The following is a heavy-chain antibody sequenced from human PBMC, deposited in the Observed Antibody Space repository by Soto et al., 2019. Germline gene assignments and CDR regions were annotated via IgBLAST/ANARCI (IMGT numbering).Heavy chain of an antibody. CDR3: ARARYQLLHPYYYGMDV. J-gene: IGHJ6*02. Sequence: QVQLQESGPGLVKPSETLSLTCTVSGGSISSYYWSWIRQSPGKGLEWIGYIHYSGSTKSNPSLKSRVTISVDTSRNQVSLKLSSVTAPDSAVYFCARARYQLLHPYYYGMDVWGQGTTVTVSS. V-gene: IGHV4-59*01. CDR2: IHYSGST. CDR1: GGSISSYY. D-gene: IGHD2-2*01.